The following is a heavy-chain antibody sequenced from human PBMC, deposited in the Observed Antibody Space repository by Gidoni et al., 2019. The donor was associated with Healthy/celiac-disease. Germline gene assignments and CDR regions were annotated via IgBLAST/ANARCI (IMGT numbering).Heavy chain of an antibody. CDR1: GYSFTSDW. V-gene: IGHV5-51*01. Sequence: EVQLVQSGAEVKKPGESLKISCKGSGYSFTSDWIGWVRQMPGKGLEWMGIIYPGDSDTRYSPSFQGQVTISADKSISTAYLQWSSLKASDTAMYYCARLGISYYDILTGADASFDYWGQGTLVTVSS. D-gene: IGHD3-9*01. CDR2: IYPGDSDT. J-gene: IGHJ4*02. CDR3: ARLGISYYDILTGADASFDY.